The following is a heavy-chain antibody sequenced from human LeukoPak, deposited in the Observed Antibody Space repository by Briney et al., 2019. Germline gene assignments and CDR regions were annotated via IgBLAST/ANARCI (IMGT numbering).Heavy chain of an antibody. Sequence: SETLSLTCTVSGDSISSSGYYWGWIRQPPGKGLEWIGSIYHSGSTYYNPSLRSRVTVSADTSNNKFSLKLSSVTAADTATYYCVRQGANSGYYLFDYWGQGHLVIVSS. V-gene: IGHV4-39*01. D-gene: IGHD3-22*01. CDR2: IYHSGST. CDR1: GDSISSSGYY. J-gene: IGHJ4*02. CDR3: VRQGANSGYYLFDY.